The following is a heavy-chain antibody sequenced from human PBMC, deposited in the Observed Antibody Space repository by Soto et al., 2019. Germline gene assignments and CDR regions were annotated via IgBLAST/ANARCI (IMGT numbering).Heavy chain of an antibody. J-gene: IGHJ4*02. D-gene: IGHD6-19*01. CDR2: ISSSGGTT. CDR3: ATSMTVTGPGWGRASEY. V-gene: IGHV3-23*01. CDR1: GFNFNNYA. Sequence: GTLVPSGATSGFNFNNYAMSWVRQAPGERLEWVSFISSSGGTTYYADSVKGRFTISRDNSRNTVFLQMNTLGAEDTAIYYCATSMTVTGPGWGRASEYWGQGTRVTVYS.